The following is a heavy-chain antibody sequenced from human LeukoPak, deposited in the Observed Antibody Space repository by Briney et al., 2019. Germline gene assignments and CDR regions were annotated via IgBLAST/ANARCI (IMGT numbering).Heavy chain of an antibody. J-gene: IGHJ4*02. Sequence: GASVKVSCKVSGYTFTDYYMHWVQQAPGKGLEWMGLVYPEDGETIYAEKFQGRVTITADTSTDTAYMELSSLRSEDTAVYYCATAPSSGYYRLWGQGTLVTVSS. CDR1: GYTFTDYY. CDR3: ATAPSSGYYRL. V-gene: IGHV1-69-2*01. CDR2: VYPEDGET. D-gene: IGHD3-22*01.